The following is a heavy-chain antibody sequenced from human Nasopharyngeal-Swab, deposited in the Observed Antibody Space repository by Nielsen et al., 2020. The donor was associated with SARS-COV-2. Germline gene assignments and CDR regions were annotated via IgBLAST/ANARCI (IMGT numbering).Heavy chain of an antibody. CDR3: ATSTISNLYYYYGTDV. Sequence: SETLSLTCTVPGGSISSYYWSWIRQPPGKGLEWIGYIYYSGSTNYNPSLKSRVTISVDTSKNQFSLKLSSVTAADTAVYYCATSTISNLYYYYGTDVWGQGTTVTVSS. CDR2: IYYSGST. V-gene: IGHV4-59*01. CDR1: GGSISSYY. D-gene: IGHD3-9*01. J-gene: IGHJ6*02.